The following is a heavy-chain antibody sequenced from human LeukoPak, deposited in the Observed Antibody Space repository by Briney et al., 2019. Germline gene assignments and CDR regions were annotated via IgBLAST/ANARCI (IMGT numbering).Heavy chain of an antibody. CDR1: GFTFSTYG. J-gene: IGHJ4*02. D-gene: IGHD5-12*01. V-gene: IGHV3-30*18. CDR3: AKDFLKFSGYDSPFDN. CDR2: ISYDGSDK. Sequence: QPGGSLRLSCAASGFTFSTYGMHWLRQAPGKGLEWVAVISYDGSDKYYADSVKGRFTISRDNSKNTLYLQMNSLKPEDTAVYYWAKDFLKFSGYDSPFDNWGQGTLVTVSS.